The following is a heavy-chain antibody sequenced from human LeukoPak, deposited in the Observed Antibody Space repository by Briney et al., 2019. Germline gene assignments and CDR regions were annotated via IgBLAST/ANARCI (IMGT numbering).Heavy chain of an antibody. CDR3: ARDHAAIAPGLGMDV. D-gene: IGHD2-2*01. CDR1: GGSISSGGYY. V-gene: IGHV4-31*03. CDR2: VYYSGST. J-gene: IGHJ6*04. Sequence: SQTLSLTCTVSGGSISSGGYYWSWIRQHPGKDLEWIGYVYYSGSTYYNPSLKSRVTISVDTSKNQFSLKLSSVTAADTAVYYCARDHAAIAPGLGMDVWGKGTTVTVSS.